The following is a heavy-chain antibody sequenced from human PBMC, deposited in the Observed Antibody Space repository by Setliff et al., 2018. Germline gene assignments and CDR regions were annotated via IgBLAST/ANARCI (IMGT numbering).Heavy chain of an antibody. CDR2: IYPGDSDT. CDR1: GYTFTNYW. D-gene: IGHD5-18*01. CDR3: SRLGYSDAFDI. V-gene: IGHV5-51*01. Sequence: GESLKISCKGSGYTFTNYWIGWVRQMPGKGLEWMGLIYPGDSDTRYSPSFQGQVTISADKSISTVYLQWSSLKASDTAIYYCSRLGYSDAFDIWGQGTMVTVS. J-gene: IGHJ3*02.